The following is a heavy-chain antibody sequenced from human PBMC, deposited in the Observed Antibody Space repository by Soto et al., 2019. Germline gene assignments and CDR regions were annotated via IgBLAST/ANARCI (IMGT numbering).Heavy chain of an antibody. J-gene: IGHJ5*02. CDR1: GYSFTSYW. V-gene: IGHV5-10-1*01. Sequence: GESLKISCKGSGYSFTSYWISWVRQMPGKGLEWMGRIDPSDSYTNYSPSFQGHVTISADKSISTAYLQWSSLKASDTAMYYCARHVTMVRGVIILNWFDPWGQGTLVTVSS. CDR3: ARHVTMVRGVIILNWFDP. D-gene: IGHD3-10*01. CDR2: IDPSDSYT.